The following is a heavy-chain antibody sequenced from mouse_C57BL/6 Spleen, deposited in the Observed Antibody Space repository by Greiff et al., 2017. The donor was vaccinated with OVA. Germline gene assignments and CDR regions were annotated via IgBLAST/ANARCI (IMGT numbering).Heavy chain of an antibody. CDR2: ISSGSSTI. CDR3: ARGDYDGYSWCAY. CDR1: GFTFSDYG. J-gene: IGHJ3*01. V-gene: IGHV5-17*01. Sequence: EVKLMESGGGLVKPGGSLKLSCAASGFTFSDYGMHWVRQAPEKGLEWVAYISSGSSTIYYADTVKGRFTISRDNAKHTLFLQMTSLRSEDTAMYYCARGDYDGYSWCAYWGQGTLVTVSA. D-gene: IGHD2-3*01.